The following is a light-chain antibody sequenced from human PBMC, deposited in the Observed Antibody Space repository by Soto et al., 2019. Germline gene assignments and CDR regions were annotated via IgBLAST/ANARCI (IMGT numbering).Light chain of an antibody. CDR3: QQYNDWLT. Sequence: ATLFCRASQSVSSTVAWYQQRPGQAPRLLIYGASTRATGIPARFSGSGSGTEFTLTISSLQSEDFAVYYCQQYNDWLTFGGGTKVDI. J-gene: IGKJ4*01. CDR2: GAS. V-gene: IGKV3-15*01. CDR1: QSVSST.